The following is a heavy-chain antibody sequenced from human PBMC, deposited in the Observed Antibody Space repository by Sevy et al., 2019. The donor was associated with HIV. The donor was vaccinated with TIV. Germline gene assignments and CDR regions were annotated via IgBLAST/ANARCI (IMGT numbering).Heavy chain of an antibody. CDR2: IYYSGST. D-gene: IGHD6-6*01. J-gene: IGHJ4*02. CDR3: ARDQAESSSTGGLDS. Sequence: SETLSLTCSVSGASVSSGSFFWTWIRQAPGKGLEWIGYIYYSGSTNYNPSLKSRVTFSVDTSKNQFSLKLRSVTAADTAVYYCARDQAESSSTGGLDSWGPGAPVTVSS. CDR1: GASVSSGSFF. V-gene: IGHV4-61*01.